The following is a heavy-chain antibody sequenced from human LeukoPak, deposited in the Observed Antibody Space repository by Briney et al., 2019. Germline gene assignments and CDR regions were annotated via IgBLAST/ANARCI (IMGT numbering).Heavy chain of an antibody. D-gene: IGHD1-1*01. CDR2: IRSKAYGETV. Sequence: GSLKLSCSASGFTFGYYAMSWIRQAPGKGLGWVGFIRSKAYGETVDYAASVKGRFTISRDDSKAIAYLQMNSLKTEDTAVYHCTRDRGAYNLYDYWGQGTLVTVSS. V-gene: IGHV3-49*03. CDR3: TRDRGAYNLYDY. CDR1: GFTFGYYA. J-gene: IGHJ4*02.